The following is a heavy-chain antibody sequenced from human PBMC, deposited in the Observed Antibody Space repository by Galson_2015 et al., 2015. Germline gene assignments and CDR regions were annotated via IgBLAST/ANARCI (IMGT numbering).Heavy chain of an antibody. J-gene: IGHJ4*02. V-gene: IGHV4-34*01. Sequence: SEPLSLTCAVYGGSFSGYFWSWIRQPPGKGLEWIGESNHTGSTNYNPSLKSRVTILVDTSKNQFSLKLSSVTAADTAVYYCARGRVPHTKRLSGTYPGPFDNWGQGTLVTVSS. CDR3: ARGRVPHTKRLSGTYPGPFDN. CDR2: SNHTGST. CDR1: GGSFSGYF. D-gene: IGHD1-26*01.